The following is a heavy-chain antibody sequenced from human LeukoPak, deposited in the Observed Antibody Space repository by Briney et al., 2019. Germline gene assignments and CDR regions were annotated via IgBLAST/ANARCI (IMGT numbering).Heavy chain of an antibody. D-gene: IGHD6-13*01. V-gene: IGHV4-34*01. Sequence: SETLSLTCAVYGGSFSGYYWSWIRQPPGKGLEWIGEINHSGSTNYNPSLKSRVTISVDTSKNQFSLKLSSVTAADTAVYYCARGGGGQQLVLYNYWGQGTLVTVSS. CDR3: ARGGGGQQLVLYNY. CDR1: GGSFSGYY. CDR2: INHSGST. J-gene: IGHJ4*02.